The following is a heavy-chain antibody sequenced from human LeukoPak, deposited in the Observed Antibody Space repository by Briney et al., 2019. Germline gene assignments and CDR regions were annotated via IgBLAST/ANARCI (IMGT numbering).Heavy chain of an antibody. D-gene: IGHD1-26*01. CDR1: GFTFSSYG. Sequence: PGGSLRLSCAASGFTFSSYGMHWVRQAPGKGLEWVAFIRYDGSNKYYADSVKGRFTISRDNSKNTLYLQMNSLRAEGTAVYYCAKDRGVGADAATYFDYWGQGTLVTVSS. J-gene: IGHJ4*02. V-gene: IGHV3-30*02. CDR2: IRYDGSNK. CDR3: AKDRGVGADAATYFDY.